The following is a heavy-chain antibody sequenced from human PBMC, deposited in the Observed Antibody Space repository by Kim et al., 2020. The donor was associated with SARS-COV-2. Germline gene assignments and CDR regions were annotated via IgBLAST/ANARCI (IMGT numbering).Heavy chain of an antibody. V-gene: IGHV3-30*04. CDR2: ISYDVSNE. Sequence: GGSLRLSCAASRFTFSSYAMHWVRQAPGKGLEWVAVISYDVSNEYNADSVKGRFTISRDNSKNTLYLQMDSLRVEDTAVYYCARAEGVNYGMDVWGQGTTVTVSS. D-gene: IGHD3-16*01. CDR1: RFTFSSYA. CDR3: ARAEGVNYGMDV. J-gene: IGHJ6*02.